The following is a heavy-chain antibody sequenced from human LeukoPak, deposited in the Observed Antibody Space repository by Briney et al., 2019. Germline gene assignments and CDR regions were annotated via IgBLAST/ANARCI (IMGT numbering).Heavy chain of an antibody. V-gene: IGHV3-53*01. D-gene: IGHD6-13*01. J-gene: IGHJ4*02. CDR1: GFTVSSNY. Sequence: PGGSLRLSCAASGFTVSSNYMSWVRQAPGKGLEWVSVIYSGGSTYYADSVKGRFTISRDNSKNTLYLQMNSLRDEDTAVYYCARGSSSWDSIDYWGQGILVTVSS. CDR2: IYSGGST. CDR3: ARGSSSWDSIDY.